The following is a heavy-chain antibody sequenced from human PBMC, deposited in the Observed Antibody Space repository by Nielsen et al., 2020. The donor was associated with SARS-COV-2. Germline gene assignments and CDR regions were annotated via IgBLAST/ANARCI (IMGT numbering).Heavy chain of an antibody. V-gene: IGHV1-69*06. CDR1: GGTFSSYA. CDR3: ARDRGYSYGCDI. D-gene: IGHD5-18*01. J-gene: IGHJ3*02. Sequence: SVKVSCKASGGTFSSYAISWVRQAPGQGLEWMGGIIPILGTANCAQKFQGRVTITADKSTSTAYMELSSLRSEDTAVYYCARDRGYSYGCDIWGQGTMVTVSS. CDR2: IIPILGTA.